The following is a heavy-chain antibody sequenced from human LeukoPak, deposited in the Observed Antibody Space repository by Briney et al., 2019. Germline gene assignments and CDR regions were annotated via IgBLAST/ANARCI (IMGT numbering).Heavy chain of an antibody. V-gene: IGHV1-8*03. CDR1: GYTFTSYD. J-gene: IGHJ3*02. Sequence: ASVKDSCKASGYTFTSYDINWVRQATGQGLEWMGWMNPNSGNTDYAQKFQGRVTITRSTSMSTAYMELGSLRSEDTAVYYCARQRDSFDIWGQGTTVTVSS. CDR2: MNPNSGNT. D-gene: IGHD3-22*01. CDR3: ARQRDSFDI.